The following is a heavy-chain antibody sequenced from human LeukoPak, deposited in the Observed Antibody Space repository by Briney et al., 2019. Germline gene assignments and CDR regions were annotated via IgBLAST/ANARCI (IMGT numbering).Heavy chain of an antibody. D-gene: IGHD3-22*01. Sequence: SETLSLTCTVSGGSISSSSYYWGWIRQPPGKGLEWIGYIDYSGSTYYNPSLKSRVTISVDTSKNQFSLKLSSVTAADTAVYYCARQAGYYYDSSGPGGWFDPWGQGTLVTVSS. J-gene: IGHJ5*02. V-gene: IGHV4-39*01. CDR1: GGSISSSSYY. CDR3: ARQAGYYYDSSGPGGWFDP. CDR2: IDYSGST.